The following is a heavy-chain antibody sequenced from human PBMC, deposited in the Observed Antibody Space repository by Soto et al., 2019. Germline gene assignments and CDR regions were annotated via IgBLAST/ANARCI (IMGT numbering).Heavy chain of an antibody. D-gene: IGHD3-9*01. J-gene: IGHJ4*02. CDR1: GYSINSDNYY. Sequence: QLQLQESGPGLVKPSETLSLTCSVSGYSINSDNYYWGWIRQPPGKGLEWIGSIYYRGNTYYNPSLKTRVTISLDKSKSQFSLKLNSVTAADSAVYFCARREGLATISYYFDYWGQGTLVTVSS. CDR3: ARREGLATISYYFDY. V-gene: IGHV4-39*01. CDR2: IYYRGNT.